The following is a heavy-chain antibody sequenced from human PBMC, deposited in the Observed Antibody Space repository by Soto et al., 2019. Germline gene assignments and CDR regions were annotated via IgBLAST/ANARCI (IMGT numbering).Heavy chain of an antibody. D-gene: IGHD3-3*01. Sequence: ASVKVSCKASGYTFTSYGISWVRQAPGQGLEWMGWISAYNGNTNYAQKLQGRVTMTTDTSTSTAYMELRSLRSDDTAVYYCGRDALRYYDAEYYFDYWGQGTLVTVSS. CDR3: GRDALRYYDAEYYFDY. J-gene: IGHJ4*02. CDR1: GYTFTSYG. CDR2: ISAYNGNT. V-gene: IGHV1-18*01.